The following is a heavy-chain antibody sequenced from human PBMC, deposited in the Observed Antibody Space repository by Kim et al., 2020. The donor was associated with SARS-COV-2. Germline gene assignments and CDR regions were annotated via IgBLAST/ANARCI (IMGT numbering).Heavy chain of an antibody. J-gene: IGHJ4*02. Sequence: GGSLRLSCAASGFTFSSYAMSWVRQAPGKGLEWVSAISGSGGSTYYADSVKGRFTICRDNSKNTLYLQMNSLRAEDTAVYYCAKDLVPGRNKYIVGATKPDYWGQGTLVTVSS. D-gene: IGHD1-26*01. CDR1: GFTFSSYA. V-gene: IGHV3-23*01. CDR2: ISGSGGST. CDR3: AKDLVPGRNKYIVGATKPDY.